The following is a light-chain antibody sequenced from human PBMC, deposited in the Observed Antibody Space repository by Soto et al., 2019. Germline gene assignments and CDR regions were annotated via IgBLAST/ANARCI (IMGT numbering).Light chain of an antibody. CDR2: DAS. V-gene: IGKV3-15*01. J-gene: IGKJ4*01. Sequence: EIVMTQSPATLSVSPGERATLSCRASQSVSSNLAWYQQKPGQAPRLLSYDASTRATGIPARFSGSGSETEYTLTISSLQSEDSAVYYCQQCSWHPFTVTFGGGTKVEIK. CDR3: QQCSWHPFTVT. CDR1: QSVSSN.